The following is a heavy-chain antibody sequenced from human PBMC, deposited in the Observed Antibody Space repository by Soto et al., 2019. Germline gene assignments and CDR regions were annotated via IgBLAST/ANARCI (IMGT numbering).Heavy chain of an antibody. CDR3: ARVGSRSYSY. V-gene: IGHV4-39*02. CDR2: IYYSGST. J-gene: IGHJ4*02. Sequence: PSETRSLTYTVSGGSISSSSYYWGWIRQPPGKGLEWIGSIYYSGSTYYNPSLKSRVTISVDTSKNHFSLKLSSVTAADTAVYYCARVGSRSYSYWGQGTLVTVSS. CDR1: GGSISSSSYY. D-gene: IGHD3-10*01.